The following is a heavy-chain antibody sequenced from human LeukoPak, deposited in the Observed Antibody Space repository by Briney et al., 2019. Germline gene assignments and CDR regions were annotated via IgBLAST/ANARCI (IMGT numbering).Heavy chain of an antibody. D-gene: IGHD3-22*01. Sequence: GASVKVSCKASGYTFTSYAMHWVRQAPGQRLEWMGWINAGNGNTKYSQKFQGRVTITRDTSASTAYMELSSLRSEDTAVYYCARDRGGGYYDSSGYYSPLCYWGQGTLVTVSS. CDR2: INAGNGNT. CDR3: ARDRGGGYYDSSGYYSPLCY. V-gene: IGHV1-3*01. J-gene: IGHJ4*02. CDR1: GYTFTSYA.